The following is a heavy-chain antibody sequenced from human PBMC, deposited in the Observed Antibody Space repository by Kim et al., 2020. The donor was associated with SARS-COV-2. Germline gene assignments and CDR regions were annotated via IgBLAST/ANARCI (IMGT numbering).Heavy chain of an antibody. Sequence: GESLKISCKGSGYSFTTYWIGWVRQMPGKGLEWMGIIYPDDSESRYSPSFQGQVTISADKSINTAYLQWSSLKASDTAMYYCAKVDAVHGDMAGMDVWGQGTMVTVSS. CDR3: AKVDAVHGDMAGMDV. CDR1: GYSFTTYW. V-gene: IGHV5-51*01. J-gene: IGHJ6*02. CDR2: IYPDDSES. D-gene: IGHD2-15*01.